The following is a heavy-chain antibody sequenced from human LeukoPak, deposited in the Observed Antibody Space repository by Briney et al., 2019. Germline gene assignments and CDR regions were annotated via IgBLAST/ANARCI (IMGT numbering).Heavy chain of an antibody. CDR3: ARGDGGSYGFDY. V-gene: IGHV4-61*01. J-gene: IGHJ4*02. Sequence: SETLSLTCTVSGGSVSSGSYYWTWIRQPPGKGLEWIGYIYYSGSTNYNPSLKSRVTISVDTSKNQFSLKLSSVTAADTAVYYCARGDGGSYGFDYWGQGTLVTVSS. CDR2: IYYSGST. CDR1: GGSVSSGSYY. D-gene: IGHD1-26*01.